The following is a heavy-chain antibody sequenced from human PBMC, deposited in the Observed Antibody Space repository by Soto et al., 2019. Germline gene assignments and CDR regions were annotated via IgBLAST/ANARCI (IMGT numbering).Heavy chain of an antibody. D-gene: IGHD6-6*01. CDR3: ARADSSSSVGSWFDP. CDR1: GGSISSGGYS. CDR2: IYHSGST. J-gene: IGHJ5*02. V-gene: IGHV4-30-2*01. Sequence: QLQLQESGSGLVKPSQTLSLTCAVSGGSISSGGYSWSWIRQPPGKGLEWIGYIYHSGSTNYNPSLKSRVTISVDKSKNQFSLKLSSVTAADTAVYYCARADSSSSVGSWFDPWGQGTLVTVSS.